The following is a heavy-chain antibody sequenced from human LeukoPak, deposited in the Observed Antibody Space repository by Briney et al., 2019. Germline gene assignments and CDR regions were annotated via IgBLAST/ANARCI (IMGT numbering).Heavy chain of an antibody. Sequence: ASVKVSCKASGYTFTSYYMHWVRQAPGQGLEWMGIINPSGGSTSYAQKFQGRVTITRNTSISTAYMELSSLRSEDTAVYYCARGSFDCSSTSCYNSLADYWGQGTLVTVSS. D-gene: IGHD2-2*02. J-gene: IGHJ4*02. CDR2: INPSGGST. CDR3: ARGSFDCSSTSCYNSLADY. CDR1: GYTFTSYY. V-gene: IGHV1-46*01.